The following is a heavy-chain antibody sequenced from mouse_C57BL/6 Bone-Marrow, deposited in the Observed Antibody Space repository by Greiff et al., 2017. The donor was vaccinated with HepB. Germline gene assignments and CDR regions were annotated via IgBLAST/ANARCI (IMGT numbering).Heavy chain of an antibody. CDR2: IWSGGST. CDR1: GFSLTSYG. CDR3: ARGITTGGYYAMDY. J-gene: IGHJ4*01. V-gene: IGHV2-2*01. D-gene: IGHD2-4*01. Sequence: VQLQQSGPGLVQPSQSLSITCTVSGFSLTSYGVHWVRQSPGKGLEWLGVIWSGGSTDYNAAFISRLSISKDNSKSQVFFKMNSLQADDTAIYYCARGITTGGYYAMDYWGQGTSVTVSS.